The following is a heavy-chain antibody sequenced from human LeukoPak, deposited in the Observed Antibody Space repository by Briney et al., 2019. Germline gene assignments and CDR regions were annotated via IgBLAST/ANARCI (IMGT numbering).Heavy chain of an antibody. CDR3: ARGTIDYGDHDDYGMDV. D-gene: IGHD4-17*01. V-gene: IGHV3-74*01. J-gene: IGHJ6*02. CDR2: INSDGSST. CDR1: GFTFSSYW. Sequence: PGGSLRLSCAASGFTFSSYWMHWVRQAPGKGLVWASRINSDGSSTSYADSVKGRFTISRDNAKNTLYLQMNSLRAEDTAVYYCARGTIDYGDHDDYGMDVWGQGTTVTVSS.